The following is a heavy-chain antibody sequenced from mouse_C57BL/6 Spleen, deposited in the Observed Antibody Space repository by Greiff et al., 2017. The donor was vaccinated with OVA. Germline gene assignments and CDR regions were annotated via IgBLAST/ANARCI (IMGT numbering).Heavy chain of an antibody. V-gene: IGHV1-80*01. Sequence: QVHVKQSGAELVKPGASVKISCKASGYAFSSYWMNWVKQRPGKGLEWIGQIYPGDGDTNYNGKFKGKATLTADKSSSTAYMQLSSLTSEDSAVYFCARDYGSSLAWFAYWGQGTLVTVSA. J-gene: IGHJ3*01. CDR2: IYPGDGDT. D-gene: IGHD1-1*01. CDR1: GYAFSSYW. CDR3: ARDYGSSLAWFAY.